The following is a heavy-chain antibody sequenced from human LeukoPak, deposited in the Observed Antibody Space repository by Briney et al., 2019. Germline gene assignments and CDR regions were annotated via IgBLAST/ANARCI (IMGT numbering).Heavy chain of an antibody. V-gene: IGHV3-15*01. D-gene: IGHD3-16*01. CDR3: KCWGSTCLYYFDY. Sequence: GGSLRLSCAASGFTFSNAWMSWVRQAPGKGLEWVGRIKSKTDGGTTDYAAPVKGRFTISRDDSKNTLYLQMNSLKTGDTAVYYCKCWGSTCLYYFDYWGQGTLVTVSS. CDR1: GFTFSNAW. J-gene: IGHJ4*02. CDR2: IKSKTDGGTT.